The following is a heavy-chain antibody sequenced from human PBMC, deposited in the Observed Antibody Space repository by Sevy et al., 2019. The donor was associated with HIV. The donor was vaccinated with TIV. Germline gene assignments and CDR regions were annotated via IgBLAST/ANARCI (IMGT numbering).Heavy chain of an antibody. V-gene: IGHV5-51*01. CDR3: ARYPIVVVPAAEYYFDY. CDR2: IYPGDSDN. D-gene: IGHD2-2*01. Sequence: GESLKISCKGSGYTFTNYWIGWVRQMPGKGLEWMGIIYPGDSDNRYSPTFQGQVPDSANKSISTAYRQWSSLKASDTAMYYCARYPIVVVPAAEYYFDYWGQGTLVTVSS. J-gene: IGHJ4*02. CDR1: GYTFTNYW.